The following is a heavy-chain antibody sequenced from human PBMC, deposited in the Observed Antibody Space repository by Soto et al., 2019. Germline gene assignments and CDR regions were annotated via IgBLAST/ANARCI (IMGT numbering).Heavy chain of an antibody. CDR2: ISYDGSDK. CDR1: GFTFNFYG. Sequence: PGGSLRLSCDASGFTFNFYGVHWVRQAPGKGLEWVAVISYDGSDKYYADSVRGRFTISRDNTKNTLWLQMNSLRGEDTAVYYCAKERRYSFDALDLWGQGTLVTVSS. D-gene: IGHD5-18*01. V-gene: IGHV3-30*18. CDR3: AKERRYSFDALDL. J-gene: IGHJ3*01.